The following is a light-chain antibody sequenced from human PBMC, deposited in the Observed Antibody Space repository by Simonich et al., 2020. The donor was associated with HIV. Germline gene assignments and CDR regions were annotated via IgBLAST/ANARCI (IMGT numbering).Light chain of an antibody. CDR3: KQYYGTPLT. J-gene: IGKJ4*01. Sequence: DIVMTQSPDSLAVSLGERATINCKSSQSVLYSSNNKNYLAWYQQKPGQPPTLLIYWASTRESGVPDRFSGGGSGTDFTLTISSLQTEDVAVYYCKQYYGTPLTFGGGTRVEIK. CDR2: WAS. CDR1: QSVLYSSNNKNY. V-gene: IGKV4-1*01.